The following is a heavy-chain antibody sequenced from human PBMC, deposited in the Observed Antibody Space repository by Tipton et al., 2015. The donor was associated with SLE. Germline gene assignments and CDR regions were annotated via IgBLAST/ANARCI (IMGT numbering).Heavy chain of an antibody. J-gene: IGHJ4*02. CDR3: ARSTTTMNLPRFDF. CDR1: GDSINSHH. Sequence: GLVKPSETLSLTCTVSGDSINSHHWSWIRQPPGKGLEWLGYISYGNTKYNPSLRSRLTISVDTSKNQFSLRLSSVTAADTAVYFCARSTTTMNLPRFDFWGLGTLVTVSS. CDR2: ISYGNT. D-gene: IGHD4-17*01. V-gene: IGHV4-59*11.